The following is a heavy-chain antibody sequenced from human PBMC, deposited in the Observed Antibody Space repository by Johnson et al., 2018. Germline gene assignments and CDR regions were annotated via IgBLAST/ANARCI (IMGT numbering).Heavy chain of an antibody. D-gene: IGHD2-2*01. CDR3: ARVGYTCYVYLGDAFDI. V-gene: IGHV3-64*01. J-gene: IGHJ3*02. CDR2: INENGGGT. Sequence: VQLVESGGGLVQPGGSLRLSCAASGFIFSNYGMHWVRQVPGKGPEYVSAINENGGGTYYANSVKGRFTISRDNSKNTLYLHMGSLRVEDMGVYYCARVGYTCYVYLGDAFDIWGQGTMVTVSS. CDR1: GFIFSNYG.